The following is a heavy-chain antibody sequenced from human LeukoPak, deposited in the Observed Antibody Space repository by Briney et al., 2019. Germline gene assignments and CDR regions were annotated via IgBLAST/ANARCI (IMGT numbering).Heavy chain of an antibody. CDR1: GFTFSSYE. Sequence: GGSLRLSCAASGFTFSSYEMNWVGQAPGKGLEWVSYISSSGSTIYYADSVKGRFTISRDNAKNSLYLQMNSLRAEDTAVYYCARDPAQWLGNYFDYWGQGTLVTVSS. D-gene: IGHD6-19*01. J-gene: IGHJ4*02. CDR2: ISSSGSTI. CDR3: ARDPAQWLGNYFDY. V-gene: IGHV3-48*03.